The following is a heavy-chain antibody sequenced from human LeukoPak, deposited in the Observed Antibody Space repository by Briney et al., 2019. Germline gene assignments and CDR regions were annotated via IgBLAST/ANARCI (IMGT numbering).Heavy chain of an antibody. CDR2: ISGSGGST. CDR3: AKGGGGRSGYSLVDY. Sequence: PGGSLRLSCAASGFTFSSYAMSWVRQAPGQGLEWVSAISGSGGSTYYADSVKGRLTISRDNSKNTLYLQMNSLRAEDTAVYYCAKGGGGRSGYSLVDYWGQGTLVTVSS. CDR1: GFTFSSYA. V-gene: IGHV3-23*01. J-gene: IGHJ4*02. D-gene: IGHD3-3*01.